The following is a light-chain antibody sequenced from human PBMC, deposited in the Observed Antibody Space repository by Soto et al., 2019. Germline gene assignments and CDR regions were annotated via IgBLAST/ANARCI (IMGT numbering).Light chain of an antibody. CDR2: DAS. Sequence: DIPMTQSPSTLSASVGDRVTITCRASQSISSWLAWYQQKPGKAPKLLIYDASSLESGVPSRFSGSGSDTDFTLTISSLQPDDFAAYYCQQYNYYPYTFGQGTKLEIK. V-gene: IGKV1-5*01. J-gene: IGKJ2*01. CDR3: QQYNYYPYT. CDR1: QSISSW.